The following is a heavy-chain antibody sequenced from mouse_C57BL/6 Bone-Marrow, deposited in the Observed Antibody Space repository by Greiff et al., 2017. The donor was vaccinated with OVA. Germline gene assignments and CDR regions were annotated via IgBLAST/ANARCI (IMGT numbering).Heavy chain of an antibody. V-gene: IGHV1-82*01. D-gene: IGHD2-4*01. J-gene: IGHJ1*03. CDR3: ARRGVYYDYLWYFDV. CDR1: GYAFSSSW. CDR2: IYPGDRDT. Sequence: QVQLQQSGPELVKPGASVKISCKASGYAFSSSWMNWVKQRPGKGLEWIGRIYPGDRDTNYNGKFKGKATLTADKSSSTAYMQLSSLTSEDSAVYFCARRGVYYDYLWYFDVWGTGTTVTVSS.